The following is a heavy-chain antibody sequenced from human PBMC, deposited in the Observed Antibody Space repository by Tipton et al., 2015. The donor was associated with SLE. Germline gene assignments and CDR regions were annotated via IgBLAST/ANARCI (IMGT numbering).Heavy chain of an antibody. D-gene: IGHD2-2*01. CDR2: IYTGGGT. Sequence: GSLRLSCAASGFTVSSSFISWVRQAPGKGLEWISVIYTGGGTYYADSVKGRFTISRDNSKNTLYLHMNSLRTEDTAVYYCAIVGSPSSMSNWLDPWGQGTLVTVSS. CDR1: GFTVSSSF. J-gene: IGHJ5*02. CDR3: AIVGSPSSMSNWLDP. V-gene: IGHV3-53*05.